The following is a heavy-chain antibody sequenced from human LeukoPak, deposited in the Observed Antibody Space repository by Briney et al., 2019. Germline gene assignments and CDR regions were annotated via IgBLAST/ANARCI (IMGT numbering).Heavy chain of an antibody. V-gene: IGHV5-51*01. J-gene: IGHJ5*02. CDR3: ARQGMVRGDWFDP. CDR2: IYPGDSDT. Sequence: PGESLKISCKGSGYSFTRNWIGWVRQMPGKGLEWMGIIYPGDSDTRYSPSFQGQVTISADKSISTAYLQWSSLKASDTAMYYCARQGMVRGDWFDPWGQGALVTVSS. CDR1: GYSFTRNW. D-gene: IGHD3-10*01.